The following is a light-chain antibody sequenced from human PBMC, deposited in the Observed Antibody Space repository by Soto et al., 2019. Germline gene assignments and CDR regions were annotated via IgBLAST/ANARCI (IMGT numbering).Light chain of an antibody. Sequence: QSALTQPASVSGSPGQSITISCTGTSSDVGSYNLVSWYQQNPGKAPKLMIYEGSKRPSGVSNRFSGSKSGNTASLTISGLQAEDEADYYCCSYAGSVYVFGTGTKVTVL. J-gene: IGLJ1*01. CDR2: EGS. CDR1: SSDVGSYNL. V-gene: IGLV2-23*01. CDR3: CSYAGSVYV.